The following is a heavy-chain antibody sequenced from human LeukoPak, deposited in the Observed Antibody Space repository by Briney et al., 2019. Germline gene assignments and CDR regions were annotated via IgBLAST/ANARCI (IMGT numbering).Heavy chain of an antibody. CDR1: GFTFSRYA. Sequence: GGSLTLSCSASGFTFSRYAIHWVRQAPGKGLEYVSAISSNGGSTYYADSVKGRFTISRDNSKNTLYLQMSSLRAEDTAVYYCVKDGSGSYYTYYFHSWGQGTLVTVSS. D-gene: IGHD3-10*01. V-gene: IGHV3-64D*06. CDR3: VKDGSGSYYTYYFHS. J-gene: IGHJ4*02. CDR2: ISSNGGST.